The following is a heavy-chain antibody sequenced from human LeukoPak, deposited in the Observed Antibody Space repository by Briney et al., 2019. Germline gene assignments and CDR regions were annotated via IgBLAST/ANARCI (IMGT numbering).Heavy chain of an antibody. CDR2: ISGSGGST. Sequence: GGSLRLSCAASGFTFSSYAMSWVRQAPGKGLEWVSAISGSGGSTYYADSVKGRFTISRNNSKNTLYLQMNSLRAEDTAVYYCAHAGDYGYFDYWGQGTLVTVSS. J-gene: IGHJ4*02. CDR1: GFTFSSYA. CDR3: AHAGDYGYFDY. D-gene: IGHD4-17*01. V-gene: IGHV3-23*01.